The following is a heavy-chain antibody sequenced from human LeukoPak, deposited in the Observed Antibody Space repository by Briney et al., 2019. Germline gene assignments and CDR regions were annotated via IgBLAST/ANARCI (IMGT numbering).Heavy chain of an antibody. D-gene: IGHD5-18*01. V-gene: IGHV1-69*01. J-gene: IGHJ4*02. CDR1: EGTFSSYA. CDR3: ARSRGIQLWFLDY. CDR2: IIPIFGTA. Sequence: GASVKVSCKASEGTFSSYAISWVRQAPGQGLEWMGGIIPIFGTANYAQKFQGRVTITADESTSAAYMELSSLRSEDTAVYYCARSRGIQLWFLDYWGQGTLVTVSS.